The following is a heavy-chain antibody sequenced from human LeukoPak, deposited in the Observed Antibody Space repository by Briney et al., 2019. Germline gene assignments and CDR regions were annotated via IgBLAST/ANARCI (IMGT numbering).Heavy chain of an antibody. J-gene: IGHJ6*03. CDR3: AKDSYSTGWYDYYYYMDV. V-gene: IGHV3-30*02. CDR1: GFTFSSYG. D-gene: IGHD6-19*01. CDR2: IRYDGSNK. Sequence: PGGSLRLSCAASGFTFSSYGIHWVRQAPGKGLEWVAFIRYDGSNKYYADSVKGRFTISRDNSKNTLYLQMNSLRTEDTAVYYCAKDSYSTGWYDYYYYMDVWGKGTTATVSS.